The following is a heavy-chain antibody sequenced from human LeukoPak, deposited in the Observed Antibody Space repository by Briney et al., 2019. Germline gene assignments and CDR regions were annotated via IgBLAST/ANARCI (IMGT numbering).Heavy chain of an antibody. CDR1: GGSFSGYY. CDR3: ARGWAATVASILY. Sequence: SETLSLTCAVYGGSFSGYYWSWIRQPPGKGLEWIGEINHSGSTNYNPSLKSRVTISVDTSKNQFSLKLSSVTAADTAVYYCARGWAATVASILYWGHGTLVAVSS. V-gene: IGHV4-34*01. D-gene: IGHD5-18*01. CDR2: INHSGST. J-gene: IGHJ4*01.